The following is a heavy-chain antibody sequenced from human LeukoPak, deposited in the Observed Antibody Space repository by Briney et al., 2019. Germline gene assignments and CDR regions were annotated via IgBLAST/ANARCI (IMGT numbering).Heavy chain of an antibody. D-gene: IGHD3-16*01. J-gene: IGHJ4*02. V-gene: IGHV4-34*01. CDR1: GGSFSGYY. CDR3: ARGLSNSRRTLLGLDY. CDR2: INHSGST. Sequence: SETLSLTCAVYGGSFSGYYWSWIRQPPGKGLEWIGEINHSGSTNYNPSLKSRVTISVDTSKNQFSLKLSSVTAANTAVYYCARGLSNSRRTLLGLDYWGQGTLVTVSS.